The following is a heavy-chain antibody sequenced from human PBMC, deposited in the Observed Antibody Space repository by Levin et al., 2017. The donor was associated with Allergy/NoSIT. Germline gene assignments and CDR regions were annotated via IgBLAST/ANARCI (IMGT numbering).Heavy chain of an antibody. V-gene: IGHV3-23*01. CDR1: GFAFDNYA. D-gene: IGHD2/OR15-2a*01. J-gene: IGHJ5*01. Sequence: QHGESLKISCAASGFAFDNYAMNWLRQAPGKAMEWVSGITPSGGGSLYADSVRGRFHISRDNYNNTLFLQLNSLRADDTAVYFCAKLGSTFSQDFPSYFYDSWGQGSLVTVSS. CDR3: AKLGSTFSQDFPSYFYDS. CDR2: ITPSGGGS.